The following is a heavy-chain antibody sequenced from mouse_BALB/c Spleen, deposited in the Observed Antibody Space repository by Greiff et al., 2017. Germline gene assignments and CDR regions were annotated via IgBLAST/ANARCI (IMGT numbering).Heavy chain of an antibody. D-gene: IGHD1-1*01. Sequence: EVMLVESGPSLVKPSQTLSLTCSVTGDSITSGYWNWIRKFPGNKLEYMGYISYSGSTYYNPSLKSRISITRDTSKNQYYLQLNSVTTEDTATYYCARNYGSSFPWFAYWGQGTLVTVSA. J-gene: IGHJ3*01. CDR3: ARNYGSSFPWFAY. V-gene: IGHV3-8*02. CDR1: GDSITSGY. CDR2: ISYSGST.